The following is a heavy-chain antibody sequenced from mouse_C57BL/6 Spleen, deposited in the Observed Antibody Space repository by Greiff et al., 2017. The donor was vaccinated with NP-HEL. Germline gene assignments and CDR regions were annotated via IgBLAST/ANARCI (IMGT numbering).Heavy chain of an antibody. D-gene: IGHD2-3*01. CDR1: GFTFSDYG. CDR2: ISSGSSTI. J-gene: IGHJ4*01. V-gene: IGHV5-17*01. Sequence: EVKLMESGGGLVKPGGSLKLSCAASGFTFSDYGMHWVRQAPEQGLEWVAYISSGSSTINYADTVKGRFTISRDTAKNTLFLQMTSLRSEITAMYYCARWRGGYSVGAMDYWGQGTSVTVSS. CDR3: ARWRGGYSVGAMDY.